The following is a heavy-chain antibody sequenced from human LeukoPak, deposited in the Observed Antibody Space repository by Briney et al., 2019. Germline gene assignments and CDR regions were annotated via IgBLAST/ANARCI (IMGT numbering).Heavy chain of an antibody. CDR3: ARELATAYYYSMDV. CDR1: GFTFSSYS. D-gene: IGHD2-15*01. J-gene: IGHJ6*02. V-gene: IGHV3-21*01. Sequence: GGSLRLSCAASGFTFSSYSMNWVRQAPGKGLEWVSSISSSSSYIYYADSVKGRFTISRDNAKNSLYLQMNSLRAEDTAVYYCARELATAYYYSMDVWGQGTTVTVSS. CDR2: ISSSSSYI.